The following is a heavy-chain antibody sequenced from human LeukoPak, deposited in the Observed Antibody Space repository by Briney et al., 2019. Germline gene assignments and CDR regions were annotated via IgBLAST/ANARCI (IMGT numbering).Heavy chain of an antibody. CDR2: IYYSGST. D-gene: IGHD3-10*01. J-gene: IGHJ4*02. Sequence: PSETLSLTCTVSGVSIGTYYWSWIRQPPGKGLEWVGYIYYSGSTNYNPSLKSRVTISVDTPNKQFPLKLSFVTAADTAVYYCARGYGSGSRLDYWGQGTLVTVSS. CDR3: ARGYGSGSRLDY. V-gene: IGHV4-59*01. CDR1: GVSIGTYY.